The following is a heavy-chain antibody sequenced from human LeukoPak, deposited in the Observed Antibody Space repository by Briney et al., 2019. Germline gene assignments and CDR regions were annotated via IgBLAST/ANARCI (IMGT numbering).Heavy chain of an antibody. D-gene: IGHD6-13*01. CDR3: ARHSSSWYFAFDI. CDR2: TKQDGSER. J-gene: IGHJ3*02. CDR1: GFTFSSYW. V-gene: IGHV3-7*03. Sequence: GGSLRLSRAASGFTFSSYWMSWVRQAPGKGLEWVANTKQDGSERYYVDSVKGRFTISRDNSKNTLYLQMNSLRAEDTAAYYCARHSSSWYFAFDIWGQGTMVTVSS.